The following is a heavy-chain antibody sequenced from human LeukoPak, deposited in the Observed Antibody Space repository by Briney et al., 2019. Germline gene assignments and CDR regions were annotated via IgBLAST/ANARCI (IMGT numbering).Heavy chain of an antibody. CDR3: ARVWIEYGAGSRTFDY. J-gene: IGHJ4*02. CDR1: GYTFTGYY. Sequence: ASVKVSCKASGYTFTGYYMHWVRQAPGQGLEWMGWINPNSGGTNYAQKFQGRVTMTRDTSISTAYMELSSLRSDDTAVYYCARVWIEYGAGSRTFDYWGQGTLVTV. D-gene: IGHD3-10*01. V-gene: IGHV1-2*02. CDR2: INPNSGGT.